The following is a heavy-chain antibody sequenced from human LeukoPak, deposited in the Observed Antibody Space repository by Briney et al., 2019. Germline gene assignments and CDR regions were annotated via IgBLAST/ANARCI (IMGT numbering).Heavy chain of an antibody. Sequence: SETLSLTCAVSGGSISSGGYSWSWIRQPPGKGLEWIGYIYHSGSTYYNPSLKSRVTISVDRSKNQFSLKLSSVTAADTAVYYCARGGYYDLWSGYFGRNWFDPWGQGTLVTVSS. CDR3: ARGGYYDLWSGYFGRNWFDP. V-gene: IGHV4-30-2*01. CDR1: GGSISSGGYS. J-gene: IGHJ5*02. CDR2: IYHSGST. D-gene: IGHD3-3*01.